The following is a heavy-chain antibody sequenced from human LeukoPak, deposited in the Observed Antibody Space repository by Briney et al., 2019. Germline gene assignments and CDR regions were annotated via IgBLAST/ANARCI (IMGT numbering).Heavy chain of an antibody. Sequence: ASVKVSCKASAYSLSSYDMHWVRQAPGQGLEWMGIINPSGGRTSYARKFQGRVTMTRDTSTSTVYMELSSLKSEDKAVYYCARGSANYLGYFDLWGRGTLVTVSS. D-gene: IGHD4/OR15-4a*01. J-gene: IGHJ2*01. V-gene: IGHV1-46*01. CDR2: INPSGGRT. CDR3: ARGSANYLGYFDL. CDR1: AYSLSSYD.